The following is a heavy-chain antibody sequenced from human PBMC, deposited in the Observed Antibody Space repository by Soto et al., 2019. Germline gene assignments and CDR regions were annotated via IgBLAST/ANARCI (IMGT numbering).Heavy chain of an antibody. V-gene: IGHV3-21*01. J-gene: IGHJ4*02. D-gene: IGHD3-3*02. CDR1: GFTFSSYS. Sequence: EVQLVESGGGLVKPGGSLRLSCAASGFTFSSYSMNWVRQAPGKGLEWVSSISSSSSYIYYADSVKGRFTISRDNAKNSLYRQMNSLRAGDTALYYCARYLAETGREVDYWAREPWSPSPQ. CDR2: ISSSSSYI. CDR3: ARYLAETGREVDY.